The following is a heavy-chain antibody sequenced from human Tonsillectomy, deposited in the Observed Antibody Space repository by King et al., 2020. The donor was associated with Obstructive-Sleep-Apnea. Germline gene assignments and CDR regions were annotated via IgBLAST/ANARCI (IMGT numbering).Heavy chain of an antibody. D-gene: IGHD5-18*01. CDR2: ISGSGGST. J-gene: IGHJ4*02. V-gene: IGHV3-23*04. Sequence: VQLVESGGGLVQPGGSLRLYWAASGFTFSSYAMSWVRQAPGKGLEWVSAISGSGGSTYYADSVKGRFTISRDNSKNTLYLQMNSLRAEDTAVYYCAKDPTAMVTACLDYWGQGTLVTVSS. CDR3: AKDPTAMVTACLDY. CDR1: GFTFSSYA.